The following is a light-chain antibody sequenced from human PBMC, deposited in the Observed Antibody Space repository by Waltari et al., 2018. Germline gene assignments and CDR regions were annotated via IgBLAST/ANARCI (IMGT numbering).Light chain of an antibody. J-gene: IGKJ3*01. Sequence: DIQMTQSPSSLSASVGDRVTIPCRASQSISIYLNWCQQKPGKAPTLLIYSASTLQSGVPSRFSGSGSGTDFTLTITSLQPEDVATYYCQQSYNTPFTFGPGTKV. CDR2: SAS. CDR1: QSISIY. V-gene: IGKV1-39*01. CDR3: QQSYNTPFT.